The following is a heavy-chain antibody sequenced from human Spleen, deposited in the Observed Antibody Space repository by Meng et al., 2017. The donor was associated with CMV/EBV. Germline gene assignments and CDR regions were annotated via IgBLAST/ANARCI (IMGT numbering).Heavy chain of an antibody. V-gene: IGHV1-18*01. CDR1: GYTFTSYG. J-gene: IGHJ4*02. D-gene: IGHD5-24*01. Sequence: ASVKVSCKASGYTFTSYGISWVRQAPGQGLEWMGWISAYNGNTNYAQKLQGRVTMTTDTSTSTAYMELRSLRSDDTAVYYCARDLTRSGYNSGRYYFDYWGQGTLVTVS. CDR2: ISAYNGNT. CDR3: ARDLTRSGYNSGRYYFDY.